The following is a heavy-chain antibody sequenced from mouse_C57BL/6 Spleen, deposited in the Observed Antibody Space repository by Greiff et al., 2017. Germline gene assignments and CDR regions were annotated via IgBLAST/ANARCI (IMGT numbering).Heavy chain of an antibody. CDR1: GFSLTSYG. J-gene: IGHJ3*01. Sequence: QVQLKESGPGLVPPSQSLSITCTVSGFSLTSYGVHWVRQSPGKGLEWLGVIWRGGSTDYNAAFISRLSISKDNSKSQVIFKMNSLQADDTAIYYCARNGIYYEYDGCAYWGQGTLVTVSA. CDR3: ARNGIYYEYDGCAY. V-gene: IGHV2-2*01. CDR2: IWRGGST. D-gene: IGHD2-4*01.